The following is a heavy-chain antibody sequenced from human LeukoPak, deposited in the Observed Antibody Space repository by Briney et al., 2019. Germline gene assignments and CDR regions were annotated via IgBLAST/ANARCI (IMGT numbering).Heavy chain of an antibody. CDR2: ISAYNGNT. D-gene: IGHD6-19*01. Sequence: ASVKVSCKASGYTFTSYGISWVRQAPGQGLDWMGWISAYNGNTNYAQKLQGRVTMTTDTSTSTAYMELRSLRSDDTAVYYCARDQRSGWLSAVDYWGQGTLVSVSS. J-gene: IGHJ4*02. CDR3: ARDQRSGWLSAVDY. CDR1: GYTFTSYG. V-gene: IGHV1-18*01.